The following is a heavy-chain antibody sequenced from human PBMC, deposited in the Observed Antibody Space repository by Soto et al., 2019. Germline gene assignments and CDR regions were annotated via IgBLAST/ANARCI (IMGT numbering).Heavy chain of an antibody. D-gene: IGHD4-17*01. J-gene: IGHJ6*02. Sequence: QVQLVESGGGEVQPGRSLTISCAASGFTFSTYGMHWVRQTPGKGLEWVAVISYDGTNKFYSDSVKGRFTISRDNFKNPRTLQMNRLRADDTAVYSCAKDLQSYGDYDYYCYGMDVWGLGTRVPVSS. V-gene: IGHV3-30*18. CDR2: ISYDGTNK. CDR1: GFTFSTYG. CDR3: AKDLQSYGDYDYYCYGMDV.